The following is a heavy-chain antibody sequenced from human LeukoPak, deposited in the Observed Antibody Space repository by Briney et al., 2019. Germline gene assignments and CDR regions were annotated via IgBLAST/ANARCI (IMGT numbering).Heavy chain of an antibody. D-gene: IGHD4-17*01. CDR1: GFTFSSYW. V-gene: IGHV3-7*05. Sequence: GGSLRLSCAASGFTFSSYWMNWVRQAPGKGLEWVANIKQDGSEKYYVDSVKGRFTISRDNAKNSLYLQMNSLRAEDTAVYYCARDHDDYGDYFDDWGQGTLVTVSS. J-gene: IGHJ4*02. CDR3: ARDHDDYGDYFDD. CDR2: IKQDGSEK.